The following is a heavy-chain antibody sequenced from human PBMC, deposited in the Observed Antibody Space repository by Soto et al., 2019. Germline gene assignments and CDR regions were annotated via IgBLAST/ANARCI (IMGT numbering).Heavy chain of an antibody. CDR2: INAGNGNT. D-gene: IGHD6-19*01. V-gene: IGHV1-3*01. CDR3: ARELFIAVAGTGDYYYGMDV. J-gene: IGHJ6*02. Sequence: GASVKVSCKASGYTFTSYAMHWVRQAPGQRLEWMGWINAGNGNTKYSQKFQGRVTITRDTSASTAYMELSSLRSKDTAVYYCARELFIAVAGTGDYYYGMDVWGQGTTVTVSS. CDR1: GYTFTSYA.